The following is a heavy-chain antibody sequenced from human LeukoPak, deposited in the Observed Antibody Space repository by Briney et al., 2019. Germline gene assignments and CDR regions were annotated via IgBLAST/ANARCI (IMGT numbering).Heavy chain of an antibody. J-gene: IGHJ4*02. CDR1: GYTFTSYD. D-gene: IGHD6-13*01. V-gene: IGHV1-2*02. CDR2: INPNSGGT. CDR3: ARKYSSSWSVDY. Sequence: ASVKVSCKASGYTFTSYDINWVRQATGQGLEWMGWINPNSGGTNYAQKFQGRVTMTRDTSISTAYMELSRLRSDDTAVYYCARKYSSSWSVDYWGQGTLVTVSS.